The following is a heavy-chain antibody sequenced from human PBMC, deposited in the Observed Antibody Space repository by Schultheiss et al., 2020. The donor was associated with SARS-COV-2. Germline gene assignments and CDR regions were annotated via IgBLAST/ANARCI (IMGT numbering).Heavy chain of an antibody. V-gene: IGHV3-21*05. CDR3: ARGVGWFGELSLNY. CDR2: ISSSSSYI. J-gene: IGHJ4*02. CDR1: GFTFSSYE. Sequence: GGSLRLSCAASGFTFSSYEMNWVRQAPGKGLEWVSYISSSSSYIYYADSVKGRFTISRDNAKNSLYLQMNSLRAEDTAVYYCARGVGWFGELSLNYWGQGTLVTVSS. D-gene: IGHD3-10*01.